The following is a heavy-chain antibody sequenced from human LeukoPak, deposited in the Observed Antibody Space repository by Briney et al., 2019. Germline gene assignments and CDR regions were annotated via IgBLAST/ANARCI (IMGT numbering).Heavy chain of an antibody. D-gene: IGHD6-19*01. V-gene: IGHV1-46*01. CDR1: GYTFTSYY. CDR3: ASESIAVAGISCYYGMDV. J-gene: IGHJ6*02. CDR2: INPSGGST. Sequence: EASVKVSCKASGYTFTSYYMHWVRQAPGQGLEWMGIINPSGGSTSYAQKFQGRVTMTRDTSTSTVYMELSSLRSEDTAVYYCASESIAVAGISCYYGMDVWGQGTTVTVSS.